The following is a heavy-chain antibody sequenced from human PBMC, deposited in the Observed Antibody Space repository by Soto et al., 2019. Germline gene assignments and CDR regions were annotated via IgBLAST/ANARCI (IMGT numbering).Heavy chain of an antibody. V-gene: IGHV3-23*01. CDR3: ASHRGDSSGYSLDF. D-gene: IGHD3-22*01. J-gene: IGHJ4*02. Sequence: EVQLLESGGGLVQPGGSLRLSCAVSGFTFSSYAMSWVRQAPGKGLEWVSAISGSGGYTFYADSVKGRFTISRDNSKNTLYLQMNSLRADDTAVYYCASHRGDSSGYSLDFWGQGTLVTVSS. CDR1: GFTFSSYA. CDR2: ISGSGGYT.